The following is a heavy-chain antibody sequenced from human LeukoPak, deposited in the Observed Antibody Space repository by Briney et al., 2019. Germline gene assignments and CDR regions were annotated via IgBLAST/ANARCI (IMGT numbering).Heavy chain of an antibody. D-gene: IGHD3-9*01. J-gene: IGHJ4*02. CDR1: GFTFSNYA. Sequence: PGGSLRLSCTAPGFTFSNYAMSWVRQAPGKGLEWVSAISGSGGSTYYADSVKGRFTISRDNSRHTLYLQMNSLRAEDTAVYYCAKCARVDWLPIDYWGQGTLVTVS. V-gene: IGHV3-23*01. CDR2: ISGSGGST. CDR3: AKCARVDWLPIDY.